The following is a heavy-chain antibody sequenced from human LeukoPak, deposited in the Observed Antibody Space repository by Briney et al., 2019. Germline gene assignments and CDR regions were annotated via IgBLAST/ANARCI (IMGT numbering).Heavy chain of an antibody. J-gene: IGHJ4*02. Sequence: GGSLRLSCAASGFTFDDYVMSWVRQAPGKGLEWVSFFNWNAGTTGYADSVKGRFTISRDNAKNSLYLQMNSLRGDDTALYYCARASSGWYLFDYWGQGTLVTVSS. CDR1: GFTFDDYV. D-gene: IGHD6-19*01. CDR2: FNWNAGTT. CDR3: ARASSGWYLFDY. V-gene: IGHV3-20*04.